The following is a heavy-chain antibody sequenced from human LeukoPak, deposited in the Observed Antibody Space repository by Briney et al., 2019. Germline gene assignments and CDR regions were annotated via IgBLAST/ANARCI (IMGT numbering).Heavy chain of an antibody. V-gene: IGHV3-23*01. J-gene: IGHJ4*02. Sequence: GGSLRLSCAASGFTFSSYAMSWVRQAPGKGLEWVSAISGSGGSTYYADSVKGRFTISRDNSKNTLYLQMNSLTAEDTAVYYCARFGWELLRFDFWGQGTLVTVSA. D-gene: IGHD1-26*01. CDR1: GFTFSSYA. CDR2: ISGSGGST. CDR3: ARFGWELLRFDF.